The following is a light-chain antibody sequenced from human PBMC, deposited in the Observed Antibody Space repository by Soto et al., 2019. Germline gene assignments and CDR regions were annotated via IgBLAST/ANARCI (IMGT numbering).Light chain of an antibody. J-gene: IGKJ1*01. CDR3: QQYNSYPWT. V-gene: IGKV1-5*01. CDR2: DAS. CDR1: QTISSW. Sequence: DIQMTQSPSTLSGSVGDRVTITCRASQTISSWLAWYQQKPGKAPKLLIYDASSLESGVPSRFSGSGSGTEFTLTIRSLQPDDFETYYCQQYNSYPWTFGQGTKVDIK.